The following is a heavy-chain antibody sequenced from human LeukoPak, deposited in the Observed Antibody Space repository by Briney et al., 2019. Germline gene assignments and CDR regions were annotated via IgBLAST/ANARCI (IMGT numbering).Heavy chain of an antibody. Sequence: GASVKVSCKASGYTFTGYFMHWVRQAPGQGLEWMGWINPYSGDTKYAQKFQGRVTMTRDTSISTAFMELSRLRSDDTAVYYCARGKDHYYDSSGYPDYYYYTMDVWGQGTTVTVSS. V-gene: IGHV1-2*02. CDR3: ARGKDHYYDSSGYPDYYYYTMDV. J-gene: IGHJ6*02. CDR2: INPYSGDT. CDR1: GYTFTGYF. D-gene: IGHD3-22*01.